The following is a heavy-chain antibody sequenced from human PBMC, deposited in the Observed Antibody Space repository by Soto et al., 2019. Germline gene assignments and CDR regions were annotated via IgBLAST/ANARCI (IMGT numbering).Heavy chain of an antibody. CDR3: ARDFTSGSIAELFDP. V-gene: IGHV3-21*01. CDR1: GFTLSSYS. D-gene: IGHD6-6*01. CDR2: ISSSSSYI. Sequence: GGSLRLSCAASGFTLSSYSMNWVRQAPGKGLEWVSSISSSSSYIYYADSVKGRFTISRDNAKNSLYLQMNSLRAEDTAVYYCARDFTSGSIAELFDPWGQGTLVTVSS. J-gene: IGHJ5*02.